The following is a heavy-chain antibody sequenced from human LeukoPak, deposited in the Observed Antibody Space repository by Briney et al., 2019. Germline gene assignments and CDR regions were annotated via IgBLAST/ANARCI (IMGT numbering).Heavy chain of an antibody. J-gene: IGHJ6*03. Sequence: GGSLRLSCAASGFTFSSYAMSWVRQAPGKGLEWVSAISGSGGSAYYAGSVKGRFTISRDNSKNTLYLQMNSLRAEDTAVYYCARATLAVAGTHYYYYYMDVWGKGTTVTVSS. CDR1: GFTFSSYA. CDR3: ARATLAVAGTHYYYYYMDV. CDR2: ISGSGGSA. D-gene: IGHD6-19*01. V-gene: IGHV3-23*01.